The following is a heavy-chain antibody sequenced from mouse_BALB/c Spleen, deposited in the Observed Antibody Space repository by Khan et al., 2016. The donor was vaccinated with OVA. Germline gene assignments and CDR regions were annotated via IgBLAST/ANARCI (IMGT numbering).Heavy chain of an antibody. CDR3: ARVYGGDFDY. J-gene: IGHJ2*02. D-gene: IGHD1-1*02. V-gene: IGHV3-2*02. CDR2: ISYSGNT. CDR1: GYSITSDYA. Sequence: QLEESGPGLVKPSQSLSLTCTVTGYSITSDYAWNWIRQFPGNKLEWMGFISYSGNTKYNPSLKSRFSITRDTSKNQFFLQLNSMTTEDTATYYCARVYGGDFDYWGQGTSLTVSS.